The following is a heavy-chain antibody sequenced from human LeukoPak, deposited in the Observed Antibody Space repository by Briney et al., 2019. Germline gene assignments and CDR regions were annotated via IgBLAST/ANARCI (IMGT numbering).Heavy chain of an antibody. CDR1: GFTFSDYS. V-gene: IGHV3-48*01. CDR2: ISSSSSAI. D-gene: IGHD1-26*01. CDR3: ASRVGALDY. Sequence: PGGSLRLSCVASGFTFSDYSMNWVRQAPGKGLEWVSHISSSSSAISYADSAKGRFTISRDNAKNSLFLQMDSLRADDTAVYYCASRVGALDYWGQGTLVTVSS. J-gene: IGHJ4*02.